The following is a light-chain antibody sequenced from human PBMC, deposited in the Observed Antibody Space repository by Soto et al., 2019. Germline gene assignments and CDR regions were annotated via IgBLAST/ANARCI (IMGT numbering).Light chain of an antibody. CDR1: QGISSA. CDR3: QQVNNYPIT. CDR2: GAS. J-gene: IGKJ5*01. V-gene: IGKV1D-13*01. Sequence: AIQLTQSPSSLSASLGDRVTITCRASQGISSALAWYQQKPGKAPKLLIYGASILESGVPSRFSGSGSGTDFTLTISSLQPEDFANYYCQQVNNYPITFGQGTRLEIK.